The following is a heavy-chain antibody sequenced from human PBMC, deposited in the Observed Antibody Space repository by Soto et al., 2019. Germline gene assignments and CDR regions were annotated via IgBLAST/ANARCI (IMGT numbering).Heavy chain of an antibody. CDR2: MSGSSGST. V-gene: IGHV3-23*01. CDR1: GFTFNNYA. Sequence: GGSLRLSCAASGFTFNNYAMSWVRQAPGKGLEWVSAMSGSSGSTYYADSVKGRFTISRDNSKNMLYLQMNSLRAEDTALYYCAKDLWGTSWYTFYYWGPGTLVTVSS. D-gene: IGHD6-13*01. J-gene: IGHJ4*02. CDR3: AKDLWGTSWYTFYY.